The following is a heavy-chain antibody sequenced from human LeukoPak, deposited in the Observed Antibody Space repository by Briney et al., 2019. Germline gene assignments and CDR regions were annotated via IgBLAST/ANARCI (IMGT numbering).Heavy chain of an antibody. D-gene: IGHD6-19*01. CDR1: GYTFTSYG. Sequence: GASVKVSCKASGYTFTSYGISWVRQAPGQGLEWMGWINPNSGGTNYAQKFQGRVTMTRDTSISTAYMELSRLRSDDTAVYYCARERQRSGWYMKGGLFDYWGQGTLVTVSS. V-gene: IGHV1-2*02. CDR3: ARERQRSGWYMKGGLFDY. CDR2: INPNSGGT. J-gene: IGHJ4*02.